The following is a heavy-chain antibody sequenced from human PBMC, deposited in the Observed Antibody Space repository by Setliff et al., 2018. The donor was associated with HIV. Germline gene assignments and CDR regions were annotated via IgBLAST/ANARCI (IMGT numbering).Heavy chain of an antibody. J-gene: IGHJ5*02. CDR2: IYHSGST. Sequence: SETLSLTCTVSGGSISSGSYYWNWIRQPPGKGLEWIGYIYHSGSTYYNPSLKSRVTLSVDTSKNQFSLQLTSVTAVDTAVYYCARKPDSRNWFDPWGQGTLVTVSS. CDR1: GGSISSGSYY. V-gene: IGHV4-61*01. CDR3: ARKPDSRNWFDP.